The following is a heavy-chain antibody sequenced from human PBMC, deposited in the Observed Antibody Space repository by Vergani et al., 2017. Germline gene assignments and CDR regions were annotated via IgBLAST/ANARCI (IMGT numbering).Heavy chain of an antibody. J-gene: IGHJ3*02. CDR3: ASSVDTAMVDAFDI. D-gene: IGHD5-18*01. V-gene: IGHV1-8*01. CDR1: GYTFTSYD. CDR2: MNPNSGNT. Sequence: QVQLVQSGAEVKKPGASVKVSCKASGYTFTSYDIHWVRQATGQGLEWMGWMNPNSGNTGYAQKFQGRVTMTRNTSISTAYMGLSSLRSEDTAVYYCASSVDTAMVDAFDIWGQGTMVTVSS.